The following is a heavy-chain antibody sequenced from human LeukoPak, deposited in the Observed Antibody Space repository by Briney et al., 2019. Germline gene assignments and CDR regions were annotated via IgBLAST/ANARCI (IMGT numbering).Heavy chain of an antibody. J-gene: IGHJ4*02. V-gene: IGHV4-59*08. CDR1: GTSITSYY. CDR3: AKWASDNRAFDL. CDR2: GHYSGNT. Sequence: PETLSLTCTVSGTSITSYYWNWIRQAPGQGPEWIGYGHYSGNTKYNPPLKSRVTISVATSKTQFSLRLSSVTAADTAVYFCAKWASDNRAFDLWGQGTLVTVSS. D-gene: IGHD2-8*01.